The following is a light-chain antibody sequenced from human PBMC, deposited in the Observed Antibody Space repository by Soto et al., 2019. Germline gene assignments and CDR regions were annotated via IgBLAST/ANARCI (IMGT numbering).Light chain of an antibody. CDR3: QQYNNWPFT. J-gene: IGKJ3*01. CDR2: GAS. CDR1: QSVNGN. V-gene: IGKV3-15*01. Sequence: EIMMTPSPVTLSVSPGERATLSCRASQSVNGNLAWYQQKPGQAPRLLIYGASTRATGIPASFIGNGSGTEFTLTASSLQPEDFAVYYCQQYNNWPFTFGPGTKVDIK.